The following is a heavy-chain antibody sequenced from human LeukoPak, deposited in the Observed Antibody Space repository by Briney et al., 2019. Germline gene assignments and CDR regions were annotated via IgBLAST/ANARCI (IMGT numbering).Heavy chain of an antibody. J-gene: IGHJ4*02. CDR1: GGSINYYY. CDR2: IYYSGGT. V-gene: IGHV4-59*01. D-gene: IGHD6-25*01. Sequence: SETLSLTCTVSGGSINYYYWMWIRQPPGKGLEWIGYIYYSGGTHYNPSLKSRVTMLVDTSKNQFSLKLTAVTAADTAVYYCARGGNSGRSFDYWGQGTLVIVSS. CDR3: ARGGNSGRSFDY.